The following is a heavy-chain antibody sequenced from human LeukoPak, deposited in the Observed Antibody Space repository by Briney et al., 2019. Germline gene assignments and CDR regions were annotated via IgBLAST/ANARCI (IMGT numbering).Heavy chain of an antibody. V-gene: IGHV4-34*01. CDR1: GGSFSGYY. J-gene: IGHJ3*02. CDR2: INHSGST. Sequence: SETLSLTCAVYGGSFSGYYWSWLRQPPGKGLEWIGEINHSGSTYYNPSLKSRVTISVDTSKNQFSLKLSSVTAADTAVYYCARASTYYRDHDAFDIWGQGTMVTVSS. CDR3: ARASTYYRDHDAFDI. D-gene: IGHD3-10*01.